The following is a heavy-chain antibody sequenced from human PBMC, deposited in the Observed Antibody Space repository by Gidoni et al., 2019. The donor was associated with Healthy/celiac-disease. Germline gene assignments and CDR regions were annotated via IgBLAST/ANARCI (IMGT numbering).Heavy chain of an antibody. D-gene: IGHD6-13*01. Sequence: QVQLQQSGPGLVKPSETLSLTCTVSGGSISSYYWSWIRQPPGKGLEWIGYIYYSGSTNYNPSLKSRVTIAGDTSKNQFSLKLSVVTAADTAVYYCARDWAQLDHYYMDVWGKGTTVTVSS. CDR2: IYYSGST. CDR1: GGSISSYY. V-gene: IGHV4-59*01. CDR3: ARDWAQLDHYYMDV. J-gene: IGHJ6*03.